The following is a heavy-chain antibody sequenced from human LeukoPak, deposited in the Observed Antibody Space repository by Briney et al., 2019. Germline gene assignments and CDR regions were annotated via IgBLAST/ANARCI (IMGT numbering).Heavy chain of an antibody. D-gene: IGHD2-15*01. J-gene: IGHJ5*02. CDR3: ARGDIVVVTWFDP. CDR1: GYTFTGYY. Sequence: ASVKVSCKASGYTFTGYYMHWVRQAPGQGLEWMGWINPNSGGTNYAQKFQGRVTMTRDTSISTAYTELSRLRSDDTAVYYCARGDIVVVTWFDPWGQGTLVTVSS. CDR2: INPNSGGT. V-gene: IGHV1-2*02.